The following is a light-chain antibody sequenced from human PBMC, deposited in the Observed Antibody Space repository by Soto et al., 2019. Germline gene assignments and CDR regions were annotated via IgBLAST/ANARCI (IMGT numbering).Light chain of an antibody. J-gene: IGLJ1*01. Sequence: SYELTQPPSVSVAPGKTAMITCGGNNIGSKSVHWYQQKPGQAPVLVMYFDSDRPPGIPERFSGSKSGNTATLTISRVEGGDEADYYCQVWDRSSDHRGVFGTGTKVTVL. CDR2: FDS. V-gene: IGLV3-21*04. CDR3: QVWDRSSDHRGV. CDR1: NIGSKS.